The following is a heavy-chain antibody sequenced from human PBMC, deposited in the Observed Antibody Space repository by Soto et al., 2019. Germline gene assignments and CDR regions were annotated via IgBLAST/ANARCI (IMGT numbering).Heavy chain of an antibody. Sequence: RHPNAASGGNIIGHAMSRIRQPPRKGLEWVSTISGSGGSTYYADSVKGRFTISRDNAKNSLYLQMNSLRAEDTAVYYCARDPPHLRYFDWLPFDYWGQGTLVTVSS. V-gene: IGHV3-23*01. CDR1: GGNIIGHA. D-gene: IGHD3-9*01. CDR3: ARDPPHLRYFDWLPFDY. CDR2: ISGSGGST. J-gene: IGHJ4*02.